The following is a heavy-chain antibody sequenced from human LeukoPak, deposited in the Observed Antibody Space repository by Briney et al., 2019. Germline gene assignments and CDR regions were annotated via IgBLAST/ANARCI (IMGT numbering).Heavy chain of an antibody. Sequence: GSSVKVSCTASGGTFTIYAISRVRQAPGQGVEWMGWISTYNGNTKYAQSVQGRVAMTTDTSTRTASMELRSLRPDDTAMYYCARVTTDGVLPAATTDDFWGQGTLVTVSS. CDR2: ISTYNGNT. D-gene: IGHD2-2*01. CDR1: GGTFTIYA. J-gene: IGHJ4*02. CDR3: ARVTTDGVLPAATTDDF. V-gene: IGHV1-18*01.